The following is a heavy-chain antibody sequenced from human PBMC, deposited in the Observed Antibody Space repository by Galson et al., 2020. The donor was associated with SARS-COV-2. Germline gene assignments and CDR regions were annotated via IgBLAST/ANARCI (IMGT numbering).Heavy chain of an antibody. CDR2: ISIDGSST. V-gene: IGHV3-74*01. D-gene: IGHD2-2*01. Sequence: ALHGESLKISCAASGFTFSSYWMHWVRQAQGKGLVWVSRISIDGSSTSYADSVKGRFTISRDNAKNTLYLEMNSLRAEDTAMYYCARAGSSHLPMKERGQGTLGTGSS. J-gene: IGHJ4*02. CDR1: GFTFSSYW. CDR3: ARAGSSHLPMKE.